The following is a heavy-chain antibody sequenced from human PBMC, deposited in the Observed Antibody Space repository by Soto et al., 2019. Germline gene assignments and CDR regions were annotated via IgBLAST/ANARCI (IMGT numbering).Heavy chain of an antibody. D-gene: IGHD3-10*01. CDR1: CTSIRSYY. CDR2: IYNSGNT. J-gene: IGHJ6*03. Sequence: SATLSLTCSLPCTSIRSYYWSWIRQPPGTGLEWIGFIYNSGNTNYNPSLKSRVTISIDASKNQFSLKLSSVTAADTAVYYCARTSGTYYNLGAYYYYYYMDVWGKGTTVS. V-gene: IGHV4-59*07. CDR3: ARTSGTYYNLGAYYYYYYMDV.